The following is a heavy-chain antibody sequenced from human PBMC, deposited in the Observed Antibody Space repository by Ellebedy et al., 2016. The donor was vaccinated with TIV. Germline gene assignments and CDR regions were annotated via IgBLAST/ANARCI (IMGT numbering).Heavy chain of an antibody. CDR1: GYSFTSYW. CDR3: ARYGEDGDSIPDY. D-gene: IGHD5-24*01. V-gene: IGHV5-51*01. J-gene: IGHJ4*02. CDR2: IYPAKSNI. Sequence: GESLKISCKGSGYSFTSYWIAWVRQMPGKGLEWMGIIYPAKSNIRYSPSFQGQVTISADTSITTVYLQWDSLRASDTAIYYCARYGEDGDSIPDYWGQGTLVAVSS.